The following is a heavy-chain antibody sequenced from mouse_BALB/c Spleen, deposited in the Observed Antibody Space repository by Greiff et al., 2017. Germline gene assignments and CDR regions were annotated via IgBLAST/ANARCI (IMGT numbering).Heavy chain of an antibody. CDR1: GYSFTSYY. Sequence: VQLQQSGPELVKPGASVKISCKASGYSFTSYYIHWVKQRPGQGLEWIGWIFPGSGNTKYNEKFKGKATLTADTSSSTAYMQLSSLTSEDSAVYFCQFITTYYYAMDYWGQGTSVTVSS. J-gene: IGHJ4*01. D-gene: IGHD1-1*01. CDR3: QFITTYYYAMDY. CDR2: IFPGSGNT. V-gene: IGHV1-66*01.